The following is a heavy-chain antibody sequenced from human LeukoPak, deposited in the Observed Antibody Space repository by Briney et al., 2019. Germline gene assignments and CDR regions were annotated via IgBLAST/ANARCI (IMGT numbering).Heavy chain of an antibody. D-gene: IGHD3-10*01. CDR3: AKGHYYGSGSLDY. CDR2: IGGRDGST. Sequence: GGSLRLSCAASGFTFSSYGMHWVRQAPGKGLEWVSAIGGRDGSTYYADSVKGRFTISRDNSKNTLYVQMNSLRAEDTAVYYCAKGHYYGSGSLDYWGQGTLVTVSS. V-gene: IGHV3-23*01. CDR1: GFTFSSYG. J-gene: IGHJ4*02.